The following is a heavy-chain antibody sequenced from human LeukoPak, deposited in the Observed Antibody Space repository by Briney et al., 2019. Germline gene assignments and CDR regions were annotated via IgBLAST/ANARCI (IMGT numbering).Heavy chain of an antibody. J-gene: IGHJ4*02. D-gene: IGHD6-19*01. CDR3: TRMAVAGLFDY. CDR1: GFTFSSYS. Sequence: GGSLRLSCAASGFTFSSYSMNWVRQAPGKGLEWVSSISSSSSYIYYADSVKGRFTISRDNAKNSLYLQMNSLRAEDTAVYYCTRMAVAGLFDYWGQGTLVTVSS. CDR2: ISSSSSYI. V-gene: IGHV3-21*01.